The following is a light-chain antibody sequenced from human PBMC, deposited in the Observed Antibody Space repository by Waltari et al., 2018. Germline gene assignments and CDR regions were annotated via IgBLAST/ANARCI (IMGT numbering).Light chain of an antibody. CDR2: VNSDGSQ. Sequence: QLVLTQSPSASASLGASVKLTCTLSSGHSSNVIAWLQQQPEKGPRYLMKVNSDGSQSKGDAVPDRFSGSSSGTERYLTISCLQSEDEADYYCQTGGHGTWVFGGGTKLTVL. CDR1: SGHSSNV. J-gene: IGLJ3*02. CDR3: QTGGHGTWV. V-gene: IGLV4-69*01.